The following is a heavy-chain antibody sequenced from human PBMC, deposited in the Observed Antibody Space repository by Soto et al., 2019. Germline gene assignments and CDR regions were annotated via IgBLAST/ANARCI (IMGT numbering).Heavy chain of an antibody. CDR1: GFTFSSYE. V-gene: IGHV3-48*03. CDR2: ISSSGSTI. Sequence: GGSLRLSCAASGFTFSSYEMNWVRQAPGKGLEWVSYISSSGSTIYYADSVKGRFTISRDNAKNSLYLQMNSLRAEDTAVYYCARDQSYDILTSYYGMDVWGQGTSVTVSS. D-gene: IGHD3-9*01. J-gene: IGHJ6*02. CDR3: ARDQSYDILTSYYGMDV.